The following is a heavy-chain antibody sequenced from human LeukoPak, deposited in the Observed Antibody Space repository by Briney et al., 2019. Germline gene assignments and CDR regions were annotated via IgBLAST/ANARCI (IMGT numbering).Heavy chain of an antibody. D-gene: IGHD2-2*01. CDR2: ISYDGSNK. J-gene: IGHJ6*03. CDR1: GFTFSSYA. Sequence: PGGSLRLSCAASGFTFSSYAMHWVRQAPGKGLEWVAVISYDGSNKYYADSVKGRFTISRDNSKNTLYLQMNSLRAEDTAVYYCAREAYCSSTSCYDYYYYMDVWGKGTTVTVSS. V-gene: IGHV3-30-3*01. CDR3: AREAYCSSTSCYDYYYYMDV.